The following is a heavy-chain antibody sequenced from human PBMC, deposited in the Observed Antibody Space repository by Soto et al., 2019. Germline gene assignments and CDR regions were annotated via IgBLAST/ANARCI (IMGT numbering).Heavy chain of an antibody. J-gene: IGHJ4*01. CDR1: GFTLRTYT. CDR2: ISISSSDR. CDR3: VRGMNPLF. V-gene: IGHV3-21*06. Sequence: PVGSLRLSCAASGFTLRTYTMNWVRQAPGKGLEWVSSISISSSDRYYADSVRGRFTISRDNAKNALYLQMNSLRADDTAVYFCVRGMNPLFGGQGTLVTVYS.